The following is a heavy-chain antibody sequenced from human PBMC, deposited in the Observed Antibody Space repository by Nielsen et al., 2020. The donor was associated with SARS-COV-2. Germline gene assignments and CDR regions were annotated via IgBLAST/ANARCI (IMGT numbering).Heavy chain of an antibody. Sequence: WIRQPPGKGLEWIGEINHLGGTNYNPSLKSRVTISVDTSKNQFSLKLSSVTAADTAVYYCARGRVPLRCSDGVCNYYAYYTMDVWGHGTTVTVSS. D-gene: IGHD2-8*01. CDR3: ARGRVPLRCSDGVCNYYAYYTMDV. CDR2: INHLGGT. V-gene: IGHV4-34*01. J-gene: IGHJ6*02.